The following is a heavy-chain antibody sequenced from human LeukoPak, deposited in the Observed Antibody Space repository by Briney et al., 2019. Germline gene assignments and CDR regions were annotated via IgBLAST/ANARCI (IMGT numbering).Heavy chain of an antibody. CDR2: INHSGST. J-gene: IGHJ4*02. Sequence: SETLSLTCAVYGGSFSGYYWSWIRQPPGKGLEWIGEINHSGSTNYNPSLKSRVTISVDTSKNQFSLKLSSVTAADAAVYYCARRRGGYCSGGSCYRFDYWGQGTLVTVSS. CDR1: GGSFSGYY. D-gene: IGHD2-15*01. CDR3: ARRRGGYCSGGSCYRFDY. V-gene: IGHV4-34*01.